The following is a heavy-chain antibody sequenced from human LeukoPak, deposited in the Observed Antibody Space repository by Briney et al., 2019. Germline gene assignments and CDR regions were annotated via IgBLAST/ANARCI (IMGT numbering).Heavy chain of an antibody. CDR3: ARDKHGGSGSYDY. D-gene: IGHD3-10*01. CDR1: GFTFSSYA. V-gene: IGHV3-23*01. Sequence: PGGSLRLSCAASGFTFSSYAMSWVRQAPGKGLEWVSAISGSGGSTYYADSVKGRFTISRDNSKNTLYLQMNSLRADDTAVYYCARDKHGGSGSYDYWGQGTLVTVSS. CDR2: ISGSGGST. J-gene: IGHJ4*02.